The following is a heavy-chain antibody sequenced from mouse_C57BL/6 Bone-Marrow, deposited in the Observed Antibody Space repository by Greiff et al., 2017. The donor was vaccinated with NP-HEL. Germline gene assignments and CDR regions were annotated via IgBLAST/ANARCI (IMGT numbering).Heavy chain of an antibody. D-gene: IGHD1-1*01. CDR2: IRNKANNHAT. Sequence: EVKLMESGGGLVQPGGSMKLSCAASGFTFSDAWMDWVRQSPEKGLEWVAEIRNKANNHATYYAESVKGRFTISRDDSKSSVYLQMNSLRAEDTGIYYCISYCGSSLYYAMDYWGQGTSVTVSS. V-gene: IGHV6-6*01. CDR3: ISYCGSSLYYAMDY. J-gene: IGHJ4*01. CDR1: GFTFSDAW.